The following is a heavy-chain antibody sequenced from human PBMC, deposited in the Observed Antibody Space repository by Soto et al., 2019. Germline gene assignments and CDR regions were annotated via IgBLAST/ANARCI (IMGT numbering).Heavy chain of an antibody. CDR3: AKEASRFLEWSEVRFDP. J-gene: IGHJ5*02. V-gene: IGHV3-23*01. D-gene: IGHD3-3*01. CDR2: ISGSGGST. Sequence: GGSLRLSCAASGFTFSSYAMSWVRQAPGKGLEWVSAISGSGGSTYYADSVKGRFTISRDNSKNTLYLQMNSLRAEDTAVSYCAKEASRFLEWSEVRFDPWGQGTLVTVSS. CDR1: GFTFSSYA.